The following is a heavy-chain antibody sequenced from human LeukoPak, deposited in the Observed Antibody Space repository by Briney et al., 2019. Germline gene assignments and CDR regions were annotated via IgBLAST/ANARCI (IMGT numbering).Heavy chain of an antibody. Sequence: ASVKVSCTASGGTFSSYTISWVRQAPGQGLEWMGRIIPILGIANYAQKSQGRVTITADKSTSTAYMELSSLRSKDTAVYYCARALYCSSTSCFNNWFDPWGQGTLVTVSS. D-gene: IGHD2-2*01. CDR1: GGTFSSYT. CDR2: IIPILGIA. V-gene: IGHV1-69*02. J-gene: IGHJ5*02. CDR3: ARALYCSSTSCFNNWFDP.